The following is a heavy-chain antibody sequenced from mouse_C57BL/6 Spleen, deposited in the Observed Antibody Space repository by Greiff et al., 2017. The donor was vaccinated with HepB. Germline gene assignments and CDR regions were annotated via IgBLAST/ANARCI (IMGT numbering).Heavy chain of an antibody. V-gene: IGHV5-17*01. J-gene: IGHJ4*01. Sequence: EVKLVESGGGLVKPGGSLKLSCAASGFTFSDYGMHWVRQAPEKGLEWVAYISSGSSTIYYADKVKGRFTISRDNAKNTLFLQMTSLRSEDTAMYYCARPRLGLYAMDYWGQGTSVTVSS. D-gene: IGHD4-1*01. CDR1: GFTFSDYG. CDR2: ISSGSSTI. CDR3: ARPRLGLYAMDY.